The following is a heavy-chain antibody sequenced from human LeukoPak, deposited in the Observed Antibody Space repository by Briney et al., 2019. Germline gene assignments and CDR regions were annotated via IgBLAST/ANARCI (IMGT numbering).Heavy chain of an antibody. Sequence: SVKVSCKASGGTFSSYAISWVRQAPGQGLEWMGGVIPIFGTANYAQKFQGRVTITTDESTSTAYMELSSLRSEDTAVYYCASTTEWLGYNWFDPWGQGTLVTVSS. CDR1: GGTFSSYA. CDR2: VIPIFGTA. V-gene: IGHV1-69*05. J-gene: IGHJ5*02. D-gene: IGHD3-3*01. CDR3: ASTTEWLGYNWFDP.